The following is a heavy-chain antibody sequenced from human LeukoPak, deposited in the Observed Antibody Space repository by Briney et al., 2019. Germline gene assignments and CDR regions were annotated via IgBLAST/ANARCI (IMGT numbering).Heavy chain of an antibody. Sequence: ASVKVSCKASGYTFTGYYMHWVRQAPGQGLEWMGWINPNSGGTNYAQKFQGRVTMTRDTSISTAYMELSRLRSDDTAVYYCARTWGLEDCYYYMDVWGKGTTVTVSS. V-gene: IGHV1-2*02. J-gene: IGHJ6*03. CDR1: GYTFTGYY. D-gene: IGHD1-26*01. CDR3: ARTWGLEDCYYYMDV. CDR2: INPNSGGT.